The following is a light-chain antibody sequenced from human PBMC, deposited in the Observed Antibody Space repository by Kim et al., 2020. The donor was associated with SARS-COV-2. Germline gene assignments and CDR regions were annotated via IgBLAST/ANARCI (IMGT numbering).Light chain of an antibody. CDR2: GAS. J-gene: IGKJ2*01. V-gene: IGKV3-20*01. CDR3: QQYGSSPPYT. Sequence: GEGASLSCRARKSVSSSHLAWYQQKPGQAPRLLIYGASSRATGIPDRFSGSGSGTDFTLTISRLEPEDFAVYYCQQYGSSPPYTFGQGTKLEI. CDR1: KSVSSSH.